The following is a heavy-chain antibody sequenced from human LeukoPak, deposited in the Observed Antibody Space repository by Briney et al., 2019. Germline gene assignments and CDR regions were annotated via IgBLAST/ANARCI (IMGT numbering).Heavy chain of an antibody. V-gene: IGHV4-34*01. Sequence: SETLSLTCAVYGGSFSGYYWSWIRQPPGKGLEWIGEINHSGSTNHNPSLKSRVTISVDTSKNQFSLKLSSVTAADTAVYYCARAGRTKAFDIWGQGTMVTVSS. CDR3: ARAGRTKAFDI. CDR2: INHSGST. CDR1: GGSFSGYY. J-gene: IGHJ3*02. D-gene: IGHD2-8*01.